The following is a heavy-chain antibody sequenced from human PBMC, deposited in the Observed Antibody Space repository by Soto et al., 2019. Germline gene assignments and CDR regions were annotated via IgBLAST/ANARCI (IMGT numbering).Heavy chain of an antibody. CDR3: ARSYCGGDCYLFY. J-gene: IGHJ4*02. CDR2: IYSGGST. CDR1: GFTFSIYA. D-gene: IGHD2-21*02. Sequence: GGSLRLSCAASGFTFSIYAMSWVRQAPGKGLEWVSVIYSGGSTYYADSVKGRFTISRDNSKNTLYLQMNSLRAEDTAVYYCARSYCGGDCYLFYWGQGTLVTVSS. V-gene: IGHV3-53*01.